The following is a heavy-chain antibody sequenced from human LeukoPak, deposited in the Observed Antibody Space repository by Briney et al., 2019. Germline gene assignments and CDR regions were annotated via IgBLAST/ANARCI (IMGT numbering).Heavy chain of an antibody. CDR1: GFTFPNAW. V-gene: IGHV3-66*03. D-gene: IGHD1-26*01. CDR3: ARDRVGATDYFDY. J-gene: IGHJ4*02. CDR2: ITDAVGST. Sequence: GALRLSCAASGFTFPNAWMNWVRQAPGKGLEWVSAITDAVGSTHYADSVKGRFTISRDNSKNTLYLQMNSLRAEDTAVYYCARDRVGATDYFDYWGQGTLVTVSS.